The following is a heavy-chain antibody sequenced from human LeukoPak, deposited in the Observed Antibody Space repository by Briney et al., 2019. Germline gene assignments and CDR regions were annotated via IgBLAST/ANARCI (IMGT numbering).Heavy chain of an antibody. CDR3: ARDLSAAAGNYYYYYMDV. D-gene: IGHD6-13*01. V-gene: IGHV1-69*05. Sequence: ASVKVSCKASGGTFSGYAISWVRQAPGQGLEWMGGIIPIFGTANYAQKFQGRVTITTDESTSTAYMELSSLRSEDTAVYYCARDLSAAAGNYYYYYMDVWGKGTTVTVSS. CDR1: GGTFSGYA. CDR2: IIPIFGTA. J-gene: IGHJ6*03.